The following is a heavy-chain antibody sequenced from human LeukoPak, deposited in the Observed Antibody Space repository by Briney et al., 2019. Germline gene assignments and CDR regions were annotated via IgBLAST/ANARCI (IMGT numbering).Heavy chain of an antibody. D-gene: IGHD6-19*01. CDR1: GFTFSDYY. CDR3: ARGSSGWYYDY. CDR2: ISSSSSYT. Sequence: GGSLRLSCAASGFTFSDYYMSWIRQAPGKGLEWVSYISSSSSYTNYADSVKGRFTISRDNAKNSLYPQMNSLRAEDTAVYYCARGSSGWYYDYWGQGTLVTVSS. J-gene: IGHJ4*02. V-gene: IGHV3-11*05.